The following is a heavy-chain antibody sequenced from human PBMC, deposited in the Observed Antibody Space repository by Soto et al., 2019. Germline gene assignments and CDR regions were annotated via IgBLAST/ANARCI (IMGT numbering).Heavy chain of an antibody. V-gene: IGHV3-30-3*01. CDR1: GFTFSSYA. CDR3: ARVSPYGDHSWGVGPTDY. CDR2: ISYDGSNK. J-gene: IGHJ4*02. Sequence: QVQLVESGGGVVQPGRSLRLSCAASGFTFSSYAMHWVRQAPGKGLEWVAVISYDGSNKYYADSVKGRFTISRDNSKNTLYLQMNSLRAEDTAVYYCARVSPYGDHSWGVGPTDYWGQGTLVTVSS. D-gene: IGHD4-17*01.